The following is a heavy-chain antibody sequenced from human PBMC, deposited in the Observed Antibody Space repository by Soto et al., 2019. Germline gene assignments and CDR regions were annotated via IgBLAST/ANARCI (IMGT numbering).Heavy chain of an antibody. D-gene: IGHD4-4*01. Sequence: QVQLVQSGAEVKKPGASVKVSCKASGCTFTSYDINWVRQATGQGLEWMGWMNPNSGNTGYAQKFQGRVTMTRNTSISTAYMELSSLRSEDTAVYYCARCRTVTKCVWFDPWGQGTLVTVSS. CDR2: MNPNSGNT. CDR1: GCTFTSYD. J-gene: IGHJ5*02. V-gene: IGHV1-8*01. CDR3: ARCRTVTKCVWFDP.